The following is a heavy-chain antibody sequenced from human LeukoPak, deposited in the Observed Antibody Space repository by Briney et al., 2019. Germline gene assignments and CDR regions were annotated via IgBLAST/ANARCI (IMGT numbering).Heavy chain of an antibody. Sequence: ASVKVSCKASGYTFTAYYMHWVRQAPGQGLEWMGWINPNGGGTYYAQNFQGRVTMTRDTSITTAYMELSRLRSDDTALYYCARDGSTSSILVSYYYYYMDVWGKGTTVTVSS. V-gene: IGHV1-2*02. CDR2: INPNGGGT. CDR1: GYTFTAYY. D-gene: IGHD2-2*01. J-gene: IGHJ6*03. CDR3: ARDGSTSSILVSYYYYYMDV.